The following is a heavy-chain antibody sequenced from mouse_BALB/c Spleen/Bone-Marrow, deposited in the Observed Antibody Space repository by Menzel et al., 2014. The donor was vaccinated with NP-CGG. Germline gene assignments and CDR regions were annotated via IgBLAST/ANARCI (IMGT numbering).Heavy chain of an antibody. V-gene: IGHV3-1*02. D-gene: IGHD1-2*01. CDR1: GYSITSGYS. Sequence: VQLQQSGPALVKPSQSLSLTCTVTGYSITSGYSWRWIRQFPGNTLEWMGYIHYSGGTNYNPSLKSRISITRDTSKNQFFLQLNSVTTEDTATYYCARWNGYYAMDYWGQGTSVTVSS. CDR2: IHYSGGT. CDR3: ARWNGYYAMDY. J-gene: IGHJ4*01.